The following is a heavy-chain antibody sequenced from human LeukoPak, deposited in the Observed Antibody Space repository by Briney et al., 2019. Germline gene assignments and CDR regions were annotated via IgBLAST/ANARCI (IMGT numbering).Heavy chain of an antibody. J-gene: IGHJ4*02. CDR3: ASPTAGLPFDY. V-gene: IGHV3-23*01. CDR2: ISAGGGST. Sequence: PGGSLRLSCAASGFTFSSYAMTWVRQAPGKGLKWVSAISAGGGSTYYADSVKGRFTISRDNSKNSLYLQMNSLRAEDTAVYYCASPTAGLPFDYWGQGTLVTVSS. D-gene: IGHD4-11*01. CDR1: GFTFSSYA.